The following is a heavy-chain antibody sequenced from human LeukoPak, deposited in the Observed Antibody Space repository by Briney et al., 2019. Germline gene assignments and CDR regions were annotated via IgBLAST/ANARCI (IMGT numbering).Heavy chain of an antibody. V-gene: IGHV1-2*02. Sequence: GASVKVSCKASGYTFTGYYMHWVRQAPGQGLEWMGWINPNSGGTNYAQKFQGRVTMTRDTSISTAYMELSRLRSDDTAVYYCARARKTPDSSGYYYGYDAFDIWGQGTMVTVSS. J-gene: IGHJ3*02. D-gene: IGHD3-22*01. CDR2: INPNSGGT. CDR3: ARARKTPDSSGYYYGYDAFDI. CDR1: GYTFTGYY.